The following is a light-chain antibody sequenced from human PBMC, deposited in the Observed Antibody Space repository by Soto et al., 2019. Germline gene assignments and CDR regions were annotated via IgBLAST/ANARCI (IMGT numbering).Light chain of an antibody. Sequence: EVVLTQYQGTLSLSPGERATLSCRASQSVSSSYSALYQQKAGPAPRLLIYGASSRATGIPDRFSGSGSGTDFTLTISRLEPEDFAVYYCQQYGSSPTFAQGTKVDIK. V-gene: IGKV3-20*01. CDR1: QSVSSSY. CDR2: GAS. J-gene: IGKJ1*01. CDR3: QQYGSSPT.